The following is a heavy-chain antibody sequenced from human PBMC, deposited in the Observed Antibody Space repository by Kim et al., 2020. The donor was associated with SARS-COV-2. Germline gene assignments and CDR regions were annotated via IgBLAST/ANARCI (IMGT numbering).Heavy chain of an antibody. J-gene: IGHJ4*02. CDR2: INPSGGST. V-gene: IGHV1-46*01. CDR1: GYTFTSYY. Sequence: ASVKVSCNASGYTFTSYYMHWVRQAPGQGLEWMGIINPSGGSTSYAQKFQGRVTMTRDTSTSTVYMELSSLRSEDTAVYYCARASSYYYDSSGYYLGYWGQGTLVTVSS. CDR3: ARASSYYYDSSGYYLGY. D-gene: IGHD3-22*01.